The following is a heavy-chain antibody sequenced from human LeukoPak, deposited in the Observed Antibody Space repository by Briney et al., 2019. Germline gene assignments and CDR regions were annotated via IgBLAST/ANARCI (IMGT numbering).Heavy chain of an antibody. CDR3: ARVSHYYDSSGYFHY. D-gene: IGHD3-22*01. CDR2: ISSSSSYI. V-gene: IGHV3-21*01. J-gene: IGHJ4*02. Sequence: GGSLSLSCAASGFTFSSYSMNWVRQAPGKGLEWVSSISSSSSYIYYADSVKGRFTISRDNAKNSLYLQMNSLRAEDTAVYYCARVSHYYDSSGYFHYWGQGTLVTVSS. CDR1: GFTFSSYS.